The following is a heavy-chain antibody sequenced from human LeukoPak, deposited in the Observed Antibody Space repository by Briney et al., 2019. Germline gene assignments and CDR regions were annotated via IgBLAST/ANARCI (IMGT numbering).Heavy chain of an antibody. CDR3: ARGYCSGGSCYSSRYYFDY. D-gene: IGHD2-15*01. CDR1: GYTFTSYD. J-gene: IGHJ4*02. Sequence: SVKVSCKASGYTFTSYDINWVRQATGQGLEWMGGIIPIFGTANYAQKFQGRVTITADKSTSTAYMELSSLRSEDTAVYYCARGYCSGGSCYSSRYYFDYWGQGTLVTVSS. V-gene: IGHV1-69*06. CDR2: IIPIFGTA.